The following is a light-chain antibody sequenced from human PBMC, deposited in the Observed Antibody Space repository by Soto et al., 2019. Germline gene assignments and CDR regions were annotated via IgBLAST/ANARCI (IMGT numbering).Light chain of an antibody. CDR2: KAS. CDR1: QSISSW. V-gene: IGKV1-5*03. CDR3: QHYNSYPLT. J-gene: IGKJ4*01. Sequence: DIQMTQSPSTLSASVGDRVTITCRASQSISSWLAWYQQKPGKAPKLLIYKASSLEGGVPSRFSGRGFGTEFTLTISSLQPDDFATYYCQHYNSYPLTFGGGTKVEIK.